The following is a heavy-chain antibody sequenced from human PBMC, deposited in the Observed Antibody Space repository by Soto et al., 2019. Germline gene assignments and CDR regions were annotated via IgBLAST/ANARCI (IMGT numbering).Heavy chain of an antibody. CDR1: NYPFTSYG. D-gene: IGHD3-3*01. CDR2: ISAYNNNA. Sequence: GASVKVSCKASNYPFTSYGFAWVRQAPGHGLQWLGRISAYNNNADYAQEFQGRVTMTTDTSTRTAVMELRSLTSDDTGVYYCARDSNPFGVVIRSPEKQKYGMDVWGQGTTVTVSS. V-gene: IGHV1-18*01. CDR3: ARDSNPFGVVIRSPEKQKYGMDV. J-gene: IGHJ6*02.